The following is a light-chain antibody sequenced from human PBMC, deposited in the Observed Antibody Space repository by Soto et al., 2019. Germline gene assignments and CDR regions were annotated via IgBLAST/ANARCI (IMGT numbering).Light chain of an antibody. CDR2: GNS. CDR1: SSNIGAGYD. J-gene: IGLJ1*01. CDR3: QSYDSSLSGSYV. V-gene: IGLV1-40*01. Sequence: VLTQPPSVSWAPGQRVTISCTGSSSNIGAGYDVHWYQQLPGTAPKLLIYGNSNRPSGVPDRFSGSKSGTSASLAITGLQAEDEADYYCQSYDSSLSGSYVFGTGTKVTVL.